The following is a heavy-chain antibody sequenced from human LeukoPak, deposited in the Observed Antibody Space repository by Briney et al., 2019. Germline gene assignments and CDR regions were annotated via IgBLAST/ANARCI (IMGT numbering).Heavy chain of an antibody. J-gene: IGHJ2*01. CDR2: IVVGSGNT. V-gene: IGHV1-58*01. CDR3: AREEHWYFDL. Sequence: LEWIGWIVVGSGNTNYAQKFQERVTITRDMSTSTAYMELSSLRSEDTAVYYCAREEHWYFDLWGRGTLVTVSS.